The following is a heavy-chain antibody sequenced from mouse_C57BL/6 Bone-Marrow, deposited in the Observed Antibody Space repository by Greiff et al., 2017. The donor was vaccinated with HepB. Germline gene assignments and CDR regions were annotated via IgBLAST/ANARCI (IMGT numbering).Heavy chain of an antibody. D-gene: IGHD3-2*02. CDR1: GYAFSSSW. J-gene: IGHJ3*01. CDR2: IYPGDGDT. V-gene: IGHV1-82*01. Sequence: VQLQQSGPELVKPGASVKISCKASGYAFSSSWMNWVKQRPGKGLEWIGRIYPGDGDTNYNGKFKGKATLTADKSSSTAYMQLSSLTSEDSAVYFCARWGAGYFAYWGQGTLVTVSA. CDR3: ARWGAGYFAY.